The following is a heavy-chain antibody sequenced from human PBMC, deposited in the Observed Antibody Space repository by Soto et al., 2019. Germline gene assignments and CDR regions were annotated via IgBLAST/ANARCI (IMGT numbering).Heavy chain of an antibody. V-gene: IGHV1-18*01. CDR1: GYTFTRYG. Sequence: ASVKVSCKASGYTFTRYGISWVRQAPGQGLEWMGWISGYNGDTKYAQKFQGRVTMTVDTSTTTAYMELRSLTSDDRAVYYCARGRKRVRSPYYYYYGMDVWG. D-gene: IGHD3-10*01. CDR2: ISGYNGDT. J-gene: IGHJ6*02. CDR3: ARGRKRVRSPYYYYYGMDV.